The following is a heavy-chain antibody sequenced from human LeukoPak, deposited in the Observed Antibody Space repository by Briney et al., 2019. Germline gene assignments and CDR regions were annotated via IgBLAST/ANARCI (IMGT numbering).Heavy chain of an antibody. J-gene: IGHJ4*02. D-gene: IGHD4-17*01. CDR2: ISSRSSYI. CDR1: GFTFSNYN. Sequence: GGSLRLSCTASGFTFSNYNMTWVRQAPGKGLEWVSSISSRSSYIYYADSLKGRFTISRDNAKNSLYLQMNTLRAEDTAVYYCAKGGLYGAAFDYWGQGTLVIVSS. V-gene: IGHV3-21*04. CDR3: AKGGLYGAAFDY.